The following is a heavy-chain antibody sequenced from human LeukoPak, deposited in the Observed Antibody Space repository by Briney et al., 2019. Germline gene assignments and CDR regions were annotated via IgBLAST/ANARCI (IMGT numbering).Heavy chain of an antibody. V-gene: IGHV3-33*01. CDR2: IWYDGSNK. CDR3: ARAFPRYDSSGYLDY. CDR1: GFTFSSYG. J-gene: IGHJ4*02. D-gene: IGHD3-22*01. Sequence: PGGSLRLSCAASGFTFSSYGMHWVRQAPGKGLEWVAVIWYDGSNKYYADSVKGRFTISRDNSKNTLYLQMNSLRAEDTAVYYCARAFPRYDSSGYLDYWGQGTLVTVSS.